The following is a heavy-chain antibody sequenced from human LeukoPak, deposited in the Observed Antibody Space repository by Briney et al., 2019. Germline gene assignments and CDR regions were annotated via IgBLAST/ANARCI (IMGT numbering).Heavy chain of an antibody. V-gene: IGHV4-59*01. CDR2: IYYSGST. CDR3: ARGGGDYYYYMDV. Sequence: PSETLSLTCTVSGGSISSYYWSWIRQPPGKGLEWIGNIYYSGSTNYNPSLKSRVTISVDTSKNQFSLKLSSVTAADTAVYYCARGGGDYYYYMDVWGKGTTVTISS. J-gene: IGHJ6*03. CDR1: GGSISSYY.